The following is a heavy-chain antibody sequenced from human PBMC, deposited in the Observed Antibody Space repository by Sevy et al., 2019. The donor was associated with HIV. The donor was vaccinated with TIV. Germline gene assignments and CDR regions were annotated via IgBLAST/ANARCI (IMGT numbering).Heavy chain of an antibody. CDR2: IYWNDDK. CDR1: GFSLSTSGVG. Sequence: SGPTLVKPTQTLTLTCTFSGFSLSTSGVGVDWIRQPPGKALEWLALIYWNDDKRYSPSLKSRLTITKDTSKNQVVLTMTNMDPVDTATYYCAHSHSSGYYSEIINWYFDLWGRCTLVTVSS. CDR3: AHSHSSGYYSEIINWYFDL. V-gene: IGHV2-5*01. D-gene: IGHD3-22*01. J-gene: IGHJ2*01.